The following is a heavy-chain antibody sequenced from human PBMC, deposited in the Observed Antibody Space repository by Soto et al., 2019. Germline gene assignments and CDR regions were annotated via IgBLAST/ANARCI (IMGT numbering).Heavy chain of an antibody. Sequence: QVQLVESGGGVVQPGASLRLSCAASGFTFNNYGMHWVRQAPGTGLEWVAAIANDGSDKYYADSVKGRLTISRDNAKTTLYLQMESQRAEDTGIYSCAKVQVIPSSHAIDWGQGTMVTVSS. CDR1: GFTFNNYG. V-gene: IGHV3-30*18. D-gene: IGHD3-16*02. J-gene: IGHJ3*01. CDR3: AKVQVIPSSHAID. CDR2: IANDGSDK.